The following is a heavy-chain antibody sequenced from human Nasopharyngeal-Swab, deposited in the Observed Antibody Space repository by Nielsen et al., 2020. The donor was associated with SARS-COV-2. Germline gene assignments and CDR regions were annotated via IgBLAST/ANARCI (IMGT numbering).Heavy chain of an antibody. V-gene: IGHV1-69*13. Sequence: SVKVSCKASGGTFSSYAISWVRQAPGQGLEWMGGIIPIFGTANYAQKFQGGVTITADESTSTAYMELSSLRSEDTAVYYCARLGGFWSGYYDDYWGQGTLVTVSS. CDR3: ARLGGFWSGYYDDY. CDR1: GGTFSSYA. J-gene: IGHJ4*02. CDR2: IIPIFGTA. D-gene: IGHD3-3*01.